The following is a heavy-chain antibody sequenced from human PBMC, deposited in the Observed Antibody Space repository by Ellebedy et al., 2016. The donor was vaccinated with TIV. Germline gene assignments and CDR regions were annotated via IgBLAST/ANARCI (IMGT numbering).Heavy chain of an antibody. CDR1: GYTFSSYF. CDR2: INPSGGGT. CDR3: ARSRSSGWLHTPDY. Sequence: AASVKVSCKASGYTFSSYFMHWVRQAPGQGLEWMGIINPSGGGTTYAQSLQGRVTMTRDTSTTTVYMELSSLTSEDTAVYYCARSRSSGWLHTPDYWGQGALVIVSS. J-gene: IGHJ4*02. D-gene: IGHD6-19*01. V-gene: IGHV1-46*04.